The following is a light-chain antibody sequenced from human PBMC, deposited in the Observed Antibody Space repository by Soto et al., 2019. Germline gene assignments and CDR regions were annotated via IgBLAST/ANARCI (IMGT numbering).Light chain of an antibody. CDR3: GTWDSNLRGAYV. J-gene: IGLJ1*01. CDR1: SSNIGNNY. CDR2: DND. V-gene: IGLV1-51*01. Sequence: QCVQTHPPSVSSAPGQKVTISCSGSSSNIGNNYVSWYQQAPGAAPKLVIYDNDKRPSGIPDRFTGSKSGTSATLDITGLQTGDEAEYFCGTWDSNLRGAYVFGTGTKVTVL.